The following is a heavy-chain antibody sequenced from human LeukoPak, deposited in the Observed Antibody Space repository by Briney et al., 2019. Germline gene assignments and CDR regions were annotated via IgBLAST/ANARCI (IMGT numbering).Heavy chain of an antibody. D-gene: IGHD3-3*01. CDR2: INPSGGSA. J-gene: IGHJ3*02. Sequence: ASVKVSCKASGYTFTSYYLHWVRQAPGQGLEWMGIINPSGGSASYAQKFQGRVTMTRDTSTSTVYMELSSLRSEDTAVYYCARARADFWSEQAFDIWGQGTMVTVSS. CDR3: ARARADFWSEQAFDI. CDR1: GYTFTSYY. V-gene: IGHV1-46*01.